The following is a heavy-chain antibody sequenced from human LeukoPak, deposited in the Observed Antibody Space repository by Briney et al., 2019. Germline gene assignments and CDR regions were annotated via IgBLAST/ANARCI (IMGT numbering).Heavy chain of an antibody. CDR2: ISGSGGST. CDR1: GFTFSSYA. D-gene: IGHD5-24*01. Sequence: GGSLRLPCAASGFTFSSYAMSWVRQAPGKGLEWVSAISGSGGSTYYADSVKGRFTISRDNSKNTLYLQMNSLRAEDTAVYYCAKDLLATITTLFDYWGQGTLVTVSS. J-gene: IGHJ4*02. CDR3: AKDLLATITTLFDY. V-gene: IGHV3-23*01.